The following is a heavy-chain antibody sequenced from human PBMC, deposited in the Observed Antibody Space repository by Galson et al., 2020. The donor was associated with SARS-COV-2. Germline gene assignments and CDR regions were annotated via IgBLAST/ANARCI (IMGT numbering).Heavy chain of an antibody. V-gene: IGHV6-1*01. CDR3: ARDQPGAFAI. CDR1: GDSVSSSSAA. J-gene: IGHJ3*02. CDR2: AYYRSRWYI. D-gene: IGHD2-2*01. Sequence: SQTLPLTCAISGDSVSSSSAAWNWIRQSPSRGLEWLGRAYYRSRWYIDYAVSVRSRITFSPDTSKNQFSLQLNSVTPEDTAVYYCARDQPGAFAIWGQGTMVTVSS.